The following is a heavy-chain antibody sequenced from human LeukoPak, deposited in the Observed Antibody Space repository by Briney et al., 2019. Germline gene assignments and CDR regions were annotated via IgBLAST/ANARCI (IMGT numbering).Heavy chain of an antibody. D-gene: IGHD2-2*01. CDR3: ADLVVPAAIGY. Sequence: PGGSLRLSCAASGFTFSSYAMSWVRQAPGKGLEWISAISGSGGSTYYADSVKGRFTISRDNSKNTQYLQMNSLRAEDTAVYYCADLVVPAAIGYWGQGTLVTVSS. CDR1: GFTFSSYA. V-gene: IGHV3-23*01. J-gene: IGHJ4*02. CDR2: ISGSGGST.